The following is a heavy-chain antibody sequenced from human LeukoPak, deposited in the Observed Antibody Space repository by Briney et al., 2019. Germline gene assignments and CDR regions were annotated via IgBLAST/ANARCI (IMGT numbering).Heavy chain of an antibody. CDR1: GFTFVDYA. V-gene: IGHV3-9*01. Sequence: GGSLRLSCAASGFTFVDYAMHWVRQAPGKGLEWVSGISWNSGTIGYADSVKGRFTISRDNAKNSLYLQMNSLRAEDTAFYYCAKGSGYLDYWGQGSLVTVSS. CDR2: ISWNSGTI. J-gene: IGHJ4*02. CDR3: AKGSGYLDY. D-gene: IGHD3-3*01.